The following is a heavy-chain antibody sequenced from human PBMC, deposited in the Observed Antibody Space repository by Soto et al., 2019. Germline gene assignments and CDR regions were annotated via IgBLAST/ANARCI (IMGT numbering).Heavy chain of an antibody. CDR1: GFTFVMYA. J-gene: IGHJ4*02. V-gene: IGHV1-3*01. D-gene: IGHD3-10*01. Sequence: GAAVKVSCKASGFTFVMYAIHWVRQAPGQGLEWMAWINAGNGHTTYSQKFQGRVTITRDTSARTVYMELRSLRFEDTATYYCARAGWFAEGYFDFWGQGTPATVYS. CDR2: INAGNGHT. CDR3: ARAGWFAEGYFDF.